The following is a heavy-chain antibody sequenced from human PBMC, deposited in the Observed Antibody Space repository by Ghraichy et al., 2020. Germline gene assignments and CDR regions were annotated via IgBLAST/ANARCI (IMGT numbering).Heavy chain of an antibody. CDR2: IKTKSDGGTV. Sequence: GGSLRLSCVASGFTFNNAWMSWVRQAPGKGLEWVGRIKTKSDGGTVDHAMSVKGRFTVSRDDSENTLFLQMNNLKDEDTGMYFCATSFYDSSGYRHWGQGILVTVSS. V-gene: IGHV3-15*01. CDR3: ATSFYDSSGYRH. J-gene: IGHJ4*02. CDR1: GFTFNNAW. D-gene: IGHD3-22*01.